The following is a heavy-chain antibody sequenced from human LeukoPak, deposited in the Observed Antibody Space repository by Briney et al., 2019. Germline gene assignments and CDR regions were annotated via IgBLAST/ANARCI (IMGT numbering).Heavy chain of an antibody. D-gene: IGHD3-10*01. CDR3: ARDLSYYGSGKDFDY. V-gene: IGHV4-30-4*01. J-gene: IGHJ4*02. CDR2: IYYSGST. Sequence: SETLSLTCTVSGGSISSGDYYWSWIRQPPGKGLEWIGYIYYSGSTYYNPSLKSRVTISVDTSKNQFSLKLSSVTAADTAVYYCARDLSYYGSGKDFDYWGQGTLVTVSS. CDR1: GGSISSGDYY.